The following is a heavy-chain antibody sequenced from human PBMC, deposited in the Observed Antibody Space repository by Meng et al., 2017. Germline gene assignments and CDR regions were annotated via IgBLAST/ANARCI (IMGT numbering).Heavy chain of an antibody. CDR1: GFSLSTSGVG. CDR3: AHTPVAHLYYYGSGSYPWFDP. V-gene: IGHV2-5*01. CDR2: IYWNDDK. J-gene: IGHJ5*02. Sequence: SGPTLVKPTQTLTLTCTFSGFSLSTSGVGVGWIRQPPGKALEWLALIYWNDDKRYSPSLKSRLTITKDTSKNPVFLTMTNMDPVDTATYYCAHTPVAHLYYYGSGSYPWFDPWGQGTLVTVSS. D-gene: IGHD3-10*01.